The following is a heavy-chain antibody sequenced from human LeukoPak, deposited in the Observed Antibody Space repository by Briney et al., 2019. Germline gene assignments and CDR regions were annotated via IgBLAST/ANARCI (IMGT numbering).Heavy chain of an antibody. V-gene: IGHV1-24*01. CDR2: FDPEDGET. D-gene: IGHD2-2*01. Sequence: ASVTVSCKVSGYTLTELSMHWVRQAPGKGLEWMGGFDPEDGETIYAQKFQGRVTMTEDTSTDTAYMELSSLRSEDTAVYYCATAVVVPAAVTFDYWGQGTLVTVSS. CDR1: GYTLTELS. CDR3: ATAVVVPAAVTFDY. J-gene: IGHJ4*02.